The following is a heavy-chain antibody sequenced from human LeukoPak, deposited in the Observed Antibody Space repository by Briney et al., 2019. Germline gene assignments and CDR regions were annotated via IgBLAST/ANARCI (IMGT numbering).Heavy chain of an antibody. J-gene: IGHJ4*02. Sequence: GESLKISFKGSGYSFTSYWIGWVRQMPGKGLGVMGIIHPGDSDTRHSPAFQGQVNISADKSIRTAYLQWSSLKASDNAMYHCARGGYYYDSSGYYLGDFDYWGQGTLVTVSS. D-gene: IGHD3-22*01. V-gene: IGHV5-51*01. CDR2: IHPGDSDT. CDR3: ARGGYYYDSSGYYLGDFDY. CDR1: GYSFTSYW.